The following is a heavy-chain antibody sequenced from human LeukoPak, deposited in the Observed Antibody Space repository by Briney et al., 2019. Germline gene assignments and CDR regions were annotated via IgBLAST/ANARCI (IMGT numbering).Heavy chain of an antibody. V-gene: IGHV1-69*13. CDR1: GGTFSSYA. D-gene: IGHD3-10*01. CDR2: IIPIFGTA. CDR3: ARDQYYYGSGGGYFDY. J-gene: IGHJ4*02. Sequence: ASVKVSCKASGGTFSSYAISWVRQAPGQGLEWMGGIIPIFGTANYAQKFQGRVTITADESTSTAYMELSSLRSEDTAVYYCARDQYYYGSGGGYFDYWGQGTLVTVSS.